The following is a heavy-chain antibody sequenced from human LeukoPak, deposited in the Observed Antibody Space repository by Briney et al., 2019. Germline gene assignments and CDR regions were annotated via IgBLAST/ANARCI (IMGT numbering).Heavy chain of an antibody. CDR2: IYHSGTT. CDR3: ARDGVFHDSDGYSFDY. J-gene: IGHJ4*02. Sequence: SGTLPLTCAVSNYSITSGYFWGWIRQPPGKGLEWIASIYHSGTTYYNPSLRNRVTLFVGTSKNQFSLKLTSLTAADTAVYYCARDGVFHDSDGYSFDYWGQGTLVTVSS. CDR1: NYSITSGYF. D-gene: IGHD3-22*01. V-gene: IGHV4-38-2*02.